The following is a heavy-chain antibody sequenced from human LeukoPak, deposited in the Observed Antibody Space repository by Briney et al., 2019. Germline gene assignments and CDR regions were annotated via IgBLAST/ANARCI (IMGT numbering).Heavy chain of an antibody. CDR3: ARREVVILWFGDLGMDV. D-gene: IGHD3-10*01. V-gene: IGHV4-39*01. J-gene: IGHJ6*02. CDR2: IYYSGST. CDR1: GGSISSSSYY. Sequence: SETLSFTCTVSGGSISSSSYYWGWIRQPPGKGLEWIGSIYYSGSTYYNPSLKSRVTISVDTSKNQFSLKLSSVTAADTAVYYCARREVVILWFGDLGMDVWGQGTTVTVSS.